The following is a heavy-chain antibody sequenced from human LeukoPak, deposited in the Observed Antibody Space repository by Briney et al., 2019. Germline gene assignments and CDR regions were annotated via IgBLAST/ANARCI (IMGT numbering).Heavy chain of an antibody. CDR1: GFTFSSYE. CDR2: ISSSGSTI. V-gene: IGHV3-48*03. D-gene: IGHD2-8*01. J-gene: IGHJ6*02. Sequence: GGSLRLSCAASGFTFSSYEMNWVRQAPGKGLEWVSYISSSGSTIYYADSVKGRFIISRDNAKNSLYLQMNSLRAEDTATYYCARKYVSGMDVWGQGTTVTVSS. CDR3: ARKYVSGMDV.